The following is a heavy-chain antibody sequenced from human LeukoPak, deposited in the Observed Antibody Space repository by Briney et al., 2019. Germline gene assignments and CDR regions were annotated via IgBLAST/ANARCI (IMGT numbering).Heavy chain of an antibody. CDR2: ISYDGRRL. D-gene: IGHD3-10*01. CDR1: GFSLSDSA. V-gene: IGHV3-30*03. Sequence: GSLRLSCAASGFSLSDSAMHWVRQAPGKGLEWVAFISYDGRRLYYGDSVKGRFTISRDTSKNTLYLQMNSLRAEDTAVYYCARDRGGSGSYGVYGAFDIWGQGTMVTVSS. J-gene: IGHJ3*02. CDR3: ARDRGGSGSYGVYGAFDI.